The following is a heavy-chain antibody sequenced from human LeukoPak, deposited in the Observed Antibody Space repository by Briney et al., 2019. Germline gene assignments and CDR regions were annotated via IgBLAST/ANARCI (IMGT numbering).Heavy chain of an antibody. D-gene: IGHD5-12*01. CDR1: GYSISGGYY. V-gene: IGHV4-38-2*02. CDR3: ARDGYHNDPAY. CDR2: IYHSGST. Sequence: PSETLSLTCAVSGYSISGGYYWGWIRQPPGKGLEWIGSIYHSGSTYYNPSLKSRVTISVDTSKNQFSLKLSSVTAADTAVYYCARDGYHNDPAYWGQGTLVTVSS. J-gene: IGHJ4*02.